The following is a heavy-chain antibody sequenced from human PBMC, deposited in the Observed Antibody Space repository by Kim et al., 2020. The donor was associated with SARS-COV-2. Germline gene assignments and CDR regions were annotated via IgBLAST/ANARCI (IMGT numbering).Heavy chain of an antibody. CDR2: IYYSGST. V-gene: IGHV4-39*01. D-gene: IGHD3-16*01. CDR3: ARLGGYVDY. J-gene: IGHJ4*02. CDR1: GGSISSSNYY. Sequence: SETLSLTCTVSGGSISSSNYYWGWIRQPPGKGLEWSGSIYYSGSTFYNPSLKSRVTISVDTSKNQFSLKLNSVTAADTAVYYCARLGGYVDYWGQGTLVTVSS.